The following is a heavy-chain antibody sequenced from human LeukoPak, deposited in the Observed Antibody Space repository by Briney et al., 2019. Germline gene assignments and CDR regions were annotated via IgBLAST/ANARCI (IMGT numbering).Heavy chain of an antibody. Sequence: QTLSLTCAISGDSVSSNSAAWNWIRQSPSRGLEWRGRIYYRAQRYNDYAVSVKSRITLNPDTSKNQFSLQLNSVTPEDTAVYYCARAQRSGSYYDFDYWGQGTLVTVSS. V-gene: IGHV6-1*01. CDR2: IYYRAQRYN. CDR3: ARAQRSGSYYDFDY. D-gene: IGHD1-26*01. CDR1: GDSVSSNSAA. J-gene: IGHJ4*02.